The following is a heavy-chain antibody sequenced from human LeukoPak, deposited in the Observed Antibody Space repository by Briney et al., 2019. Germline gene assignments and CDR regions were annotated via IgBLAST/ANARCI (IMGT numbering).Heavy chain of an antibody. J-gene: IGHJ4*02. Sequence: GGSLRLSYAASGFTFSSYGMHWVRQAPGKGLEWAAFIRYDGSNKYYADSVKGRFTISRDNSKNTLYLQMNSLRAEDTAVYYCAKDLGSSWPYYFDYWGQGTLVTVSS. D-gene: IGHD6-13*01. CDR2: IRYDGSNK. V-gene: IGHV3-30*02. CDR1: GFTFSSYG. CDR3: AKDLGSSWPYYFDY.